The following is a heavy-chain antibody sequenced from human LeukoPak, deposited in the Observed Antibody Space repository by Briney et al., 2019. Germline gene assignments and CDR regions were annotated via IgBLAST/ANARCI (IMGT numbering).Heavy chain of an antibody. Sequence: PSETLSLTCTVSGGSISSGDYYWSWIRQPPGKGLEWIGYIYYSGSTYYNPSLKSRVTISVDTSKNQFSLKLSSVTAADTAVYYCATNRVGTYDRPFDIWGQGTMVTVSS. CDR2: IYYSGST. J-gene: IGHJ3*02. CDR3: ATNRVGTYDRPFDI. D-gene: IGHD1-26*01. CDR1: GGSISSGDYY. V-gene: IGHV4-30-4*08.